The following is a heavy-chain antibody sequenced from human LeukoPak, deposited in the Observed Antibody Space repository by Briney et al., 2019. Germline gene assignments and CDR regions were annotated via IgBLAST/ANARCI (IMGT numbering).Heavy chain of an antibody. V-gene: IGHV1-2*02. D-gene: IGHD2-2*01. CDR1: GYTFTSYD. CDR3: ARDLGYCSSTSCYGDY. CDR2: INPNSGGT. J-gene: IGHJ4*02. Sequence: ASVKVSCKASGYTFTSYDINWVRQATGQGLEWMGWINPNSGGTNYAQKFQGRVTMTRDTSISTAYMELSRLRSDDTAVYYCARDLGYCSSTSCYGDYWGQGTLVTVSS.